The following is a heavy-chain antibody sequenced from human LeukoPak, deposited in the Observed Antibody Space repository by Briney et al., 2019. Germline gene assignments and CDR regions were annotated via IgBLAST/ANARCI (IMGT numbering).Heavy chain of an antibody. CDR3: AKTRYYYDSSGYYPYFQH. V-gene: IGHV3-23*01. D-gene: IGHD3-22*01. CDR1: GFTFSSYA. Sequence: GGSLRLSCAASGFTFSSYAMSWVRQAPGKGLEWVSGISGSGGSTYYADSVKGRFTISRDNSKNTLYLQMNSLRAEDTAVYYCAKTRYYYDSSGYYPYFQHWGQGTLVTVSS. CDR2: ISGSGGST. J-gene: IGHJ1*01.